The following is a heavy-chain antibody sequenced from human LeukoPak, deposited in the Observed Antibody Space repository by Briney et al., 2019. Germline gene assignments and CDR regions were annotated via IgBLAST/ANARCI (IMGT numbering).Heavy chain of an antibody. V-gene: IGHV1-2*02. CDR3: ASYSGYDYFPIDY. Sequence: ASVKVSCKASGYTFTGYYMHWVRQAPGQGLEWMGWINPNSGGTNYAQKFQGRVTMTRDTSISTAYMELSRLRSDDTAVYYCASYSGYDYFPIDYWGRGTLVTVSS. D-gene: IGHD5-12*01. CDR1: GYTFTGYY. J-gene: IGHJ4*02. CDR2: INPNSGGT.